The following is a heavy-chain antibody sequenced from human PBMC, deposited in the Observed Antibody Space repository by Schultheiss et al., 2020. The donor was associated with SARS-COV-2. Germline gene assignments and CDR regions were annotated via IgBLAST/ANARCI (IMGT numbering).Heavy chain of an antibody. V-gene: IGHV1-18*04. J-gene: IGHJ4*02. D-gene: IGHD4-11*01. Sequence: ASVKVSCKASGYTFTGYYMHWVRQAPGQGLEWMGWISGYNGNTNHAQKLQGRVTMTADTSTSIAYLALRSLRSDGTAVYYCATTGGLWEGLYYFDYWGQGTLVTVSS. CDR2: ISGYNGNT. CDR1: GYTFTGYY. CDR3: ATTGGLWEGLYYFDY.